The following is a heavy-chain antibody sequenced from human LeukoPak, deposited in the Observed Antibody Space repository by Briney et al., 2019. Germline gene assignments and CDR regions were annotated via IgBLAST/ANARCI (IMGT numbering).Heavy chain of an antibody. CDR2: ISGSGGST. V-gene: IGHV3-23*01. Sequence: GGSLRLSCAASIFTFSSYAMSSVRQAPGKGLEWVSTISGSGGSTYYADSVKGRFTISRDNSKNTLYLQMNSLRAEETAVYYCAKGYWSGDAAMPYFDYWGQGTLVTVSS. D-gene: IGHD5-18*01. CDR3: AKGYWSGDAAMPYFDY. CDR1: IFTFSSYA. J-gene: IGHJ4*02.